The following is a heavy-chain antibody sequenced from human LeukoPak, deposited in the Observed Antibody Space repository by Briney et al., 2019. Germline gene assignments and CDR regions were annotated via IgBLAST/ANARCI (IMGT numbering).Heavy chain of an antibody. CDR2: IIPILGIA. CDR1: GGTFSNYT. D-gene: IGHD6-19*01. V-gene: IGHV1-69*02. Sequence: VASVKVSCKASGGTFSNYTISWVRQAPGQGLEWMGRIIPILGIANYAQKFQGRVTITADKSTSTAYMELSSLRSEDTAVYYCAVSSSGWYEGLDAFDIWGQGTMVTVSS. J-gene: IGHJ3*02. CDR3: AVSSSGWYEGLDAFDI.